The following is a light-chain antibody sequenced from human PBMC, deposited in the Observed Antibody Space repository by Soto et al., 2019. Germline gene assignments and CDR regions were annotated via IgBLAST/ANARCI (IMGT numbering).Light chain of an antibody. Sequence: QSVLTQPPSASGTPGQRVSISCSGSSSNIGSNSVNWYQHLPGTAPKLLIDSNNQRPSGVPDRFSGSKSGTSASLAISGLQSEDEADYYCATWDASLNTWVFGGGTKLTVL. CDR1: SSNIGSNS. CDR2: SNN. CDR3: ATWDASLNTWV. V-gene: IGLV1-44*01. J-gene: IGLJ3*02.